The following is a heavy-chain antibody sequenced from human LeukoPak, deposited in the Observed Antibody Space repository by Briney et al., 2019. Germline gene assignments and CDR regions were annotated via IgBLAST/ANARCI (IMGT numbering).Heavy chain of an antibody. V-gene: IGHV4-39*01. CDR3: ARSLWYSGYM. CDR1: GGSISSSSYY. Sequence: PSETLSLTCTVSGGSISSSSYYWGWIRQPPGKGLEWIGSIYYSGSTYYNPSLKSRVTISVDTSKNQFSLKLSSVTAADAAVYYCARSLWYSGYMWGQGTLVTVSS. J-gene: IGHJ1*01. D-gene: IGHD1-26*01. CDR2: IYYSGST.